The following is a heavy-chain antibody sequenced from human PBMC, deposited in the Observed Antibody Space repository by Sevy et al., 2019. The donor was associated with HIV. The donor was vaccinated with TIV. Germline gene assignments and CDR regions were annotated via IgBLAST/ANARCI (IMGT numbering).Heavy chain of an antibody. Sequence: GGSLRLSCAASGFTFSDYGMHWVRQAPGKGLEWVAVIWSDGSNKYYGDSVKGRLTISRDSSKNTLFLQMNSLRVDYTAVYYCAREERSGTTTSFDYWGQGALVTVSS. J-gene: IGHJ4*02. V-gene: IGHV3-33*01. CDR1: GFTFSDYG. CDR3: AREERSGTTTSFDY. D-gene: IGHD1-7*01. CDR2: IWSDGSNK.